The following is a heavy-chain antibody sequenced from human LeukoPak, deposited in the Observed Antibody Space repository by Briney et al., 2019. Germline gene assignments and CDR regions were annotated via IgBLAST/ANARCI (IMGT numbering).Heavy chain of an antibody. D-gene: IGHD1-26*01. J-gene: IGHJ4*02. V-gene: IGHV4-39*01. CDR1: GGSISSSSYY. CDR2: IYYSGST. CDR3: AWMAAGATSPDY. Sequence: PSETLSLTCTVSGGSISSSSYYWGWIRQPPGKGLEWIGSIYYSGSTYYNPSLKSRVTISVDTSKNQFSMKLTSVAAADTAVYYCAWMAAGATSPDYWGQGTLVTVSS.